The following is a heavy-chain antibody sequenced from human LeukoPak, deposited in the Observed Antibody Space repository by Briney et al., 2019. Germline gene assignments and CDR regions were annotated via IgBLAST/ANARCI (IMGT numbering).Heavy chain of an antibody. CDR2: ISYDGGYK. CDR1: GFTFSSYG. D-gene: IGHD3-3*01. V-gene: IGHV3-30*03. CDR3: VVFGVVTRDF. J-gene: IGHJ4*02. Sequence: PGKSLRLSCAASGFTFSSYGMHWVRQAPGKGLEWVAFISYDGGYKYYADSVKGRFTISRDNSKSTLSLQMNSLRAEDTAVYYGVVFGVVTRDFWGQGTLVTVSS.